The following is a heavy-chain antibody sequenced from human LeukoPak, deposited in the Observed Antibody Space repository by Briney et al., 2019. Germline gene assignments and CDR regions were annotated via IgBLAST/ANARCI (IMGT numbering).Heavy chain of an antibody. CDR2: ISSSSSTI. D-gene: IGHD2-15*01. Sequence: GGSLRLSCAASGFTFSSYSMNWVRQAPGKGLEWVSYISSSSSTIYYADSVKGRFTISRDNAKNSLYLQMNSLRDEDTAVYYCARVAEGNCSGGSCYSRERSYYFDYWGQGTLVTVSS. J-gene: IGHJ4*02. V-gene: IGHV3-48*02. CDR3: ARVAEGNCSGGSCYSRERSYYFDY. CDR1: GFTFSSYS.